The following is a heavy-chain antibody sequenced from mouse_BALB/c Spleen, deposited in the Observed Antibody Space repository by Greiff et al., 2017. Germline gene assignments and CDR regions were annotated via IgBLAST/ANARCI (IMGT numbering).Heavy chain of an antibody. CDR1: GYSITSGYY. CDR3: ARGARVADYFDY. CDR2: ISYDGSN. J-gene: IGHJ2*01. Sequence: ESGPGLVKPSQSLSLTCSVTGYSITSGYYWNWIRQFPGNKLEWMGYISYDGSNNYNPSLKNRISITRDTSKNQFFLKLNSVTTEDTATYYCARGARVADYFDYWGQGTTLTVSS. D-gene: IGHD1-1*01. V-gene: IGHV3-6*02.